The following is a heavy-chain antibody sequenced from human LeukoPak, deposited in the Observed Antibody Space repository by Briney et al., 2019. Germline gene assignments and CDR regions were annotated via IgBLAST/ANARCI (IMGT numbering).Heavy chain of an antibody. CDR3: ARVREYDSSGYPIYVDY. CDR2: INPNSGGT. D-gene: IGHD3-22*01. J-gene: IGHJ4*02. V-gene: IGHV1-2*02. CDR1: GYTFTGYY. Sequence: ASVKVSCKASGYTFTGYYMHWVRQAPGQGLEWMGWINPNSGGTNYAQNFQGRVTMTRDTSISTAYMELSRLRSDDTAVYYCARVREYDSSGYPIYVDYWGQGTLVTVSS.